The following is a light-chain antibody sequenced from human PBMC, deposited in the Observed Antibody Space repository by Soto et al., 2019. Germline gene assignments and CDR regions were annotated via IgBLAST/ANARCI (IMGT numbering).Light chain of an antibody. Sequence: QAVVTQEPSLTVSPGGTVTLTCGSSTGGVTSGHYPYWFRQKPGQAPRTLTYDTSKKHSWTPARFSGSLLGGKAALTLSGAQPEDEAEYYCLLSYSGFRVFGGGTQLTVL. J-gene: IGLJ3*02. CDR2: DTS. CDR3: LLSYSGFRV. CDR1: TGGVTSGHY. V-gene: IGLV7-46*01.